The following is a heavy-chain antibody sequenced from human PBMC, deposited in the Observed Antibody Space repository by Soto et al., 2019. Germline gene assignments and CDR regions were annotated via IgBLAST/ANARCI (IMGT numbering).Heavy chain of an antibody. CDR2: TYYRSKWYN. CDR3: ARESLSGLPGAPSWFDP. J-gene: IGHJ5*02. Sequence: QVQLQQSGPGLVKPSQTLSLTCAISGDSVSSNSAAWNWIRQSPSRGLEWLGRTYYRSKWYNDYAVSVKSRITINPDTSKNQFSLQLNSVTPEDTAVYYCARESLSGLPGAPSWFDPWGQGTLVTVSS. D-gene: IGHD1-1*01. CDR1: GDSVSSNSAA. V-gene: IGHV6-1*01.